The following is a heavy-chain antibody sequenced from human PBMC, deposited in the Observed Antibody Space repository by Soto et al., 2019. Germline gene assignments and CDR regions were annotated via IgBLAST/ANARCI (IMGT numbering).Heavy chain of an antibody. Sequence: EEQLVESGGALVQPGGSLRLSCAASGFTFSYFWIYWVRQAPGKGLAWVSHINSDGSSGTYADSVKGRFTISRDNAKNTLYLQMNNLRAEDTAVYFCGRDSGSYFSLDLWGQGTLVTVTS. J-gene: IGHJ5*02. V-gene: IGHV3-74*03. CDR2: INSDGSSG. D-gene: IGHD1-26*01. CDR3: GRDSGSYFSLDL. CDR1: GFTFSYFW.